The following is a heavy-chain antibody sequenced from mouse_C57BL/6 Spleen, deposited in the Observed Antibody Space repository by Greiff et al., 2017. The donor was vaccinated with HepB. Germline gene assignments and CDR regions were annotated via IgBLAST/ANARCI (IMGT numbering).Heavy chain of an antibody. D-gene: IGHD4-1*01. J-gene: IGHJ4*01. Sequence: VKVVESGPGLVQPSQRLSITCTVSGFSFTSYGVHWVRQSPGKGLEWLGVIWRGGSTDYNAAFMSRLSITKDNSKSQVFFKMNSLQADDTAIYYWAKRGGTGAMGYWGQVTSVTVSS. V-gene: IGHV2-5*01. CDR2: IWRGGST. CDR3: AKRGGTGAMGY. CDR1: GFSFTSYG.